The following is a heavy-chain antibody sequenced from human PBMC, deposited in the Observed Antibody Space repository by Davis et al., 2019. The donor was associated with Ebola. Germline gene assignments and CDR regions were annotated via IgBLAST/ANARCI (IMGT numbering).Heavy chain of an antibody. CDR2: MNPNSGNT. Sequence: ASVKVSCKASGYTFTSYDINWVRQATGQGLEWMGWMNPNSGNTGYAQKFQGRVTMTRNTSISTAYMELSSLRSEDTAVYYCARVYRGSGWGGSPFYYYYYGMDVWGQGTTVTVSS. D-gene: IGHD6-19*01. CDR1: GYTFTSYD. J-gene: IGHJ6*02. V-gene: IGHV1-8*01. CDR3: ARVYRGSGWGGSPFYYYYYGMDV.